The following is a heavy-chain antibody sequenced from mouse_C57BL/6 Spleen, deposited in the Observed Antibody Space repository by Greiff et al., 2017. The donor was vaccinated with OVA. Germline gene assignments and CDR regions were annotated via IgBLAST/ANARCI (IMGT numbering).Heavy chain of an antibody. D-gene: IGHD2-4*01. CDR3: ARYHYEGFAY. Sequence: VQRVESGAELVKPGASVKISCKASGYAFSSYWMNWVKQRPGKGLEWIGQIYPGDGDTNYNGKFKGKATLTADKSSSTAYMQLSSLTSEDSAVYFCARYHYEGFAYWGQGTLVTVSA. CDR1: GYAFSSYW. J-gene: IGHJ3*01. CDR2: IYPGDGDT. V-gene: IGHV1-80*01.